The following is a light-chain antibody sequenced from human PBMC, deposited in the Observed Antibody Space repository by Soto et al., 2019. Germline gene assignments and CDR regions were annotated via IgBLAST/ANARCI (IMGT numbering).Light chain of an antibody. J-gene: IGKJ5*01. CDR2: GAS. V-gene: IGKV3-20*01. CDR3: QQYGGSPIT. Sequence: EIVLTQSPGTLSLSPGERATLSCRASQSVSSSSLAWYQQKPGQAPRLLIYGASNRATGIPDRFSDSGSGTDFTLTISRLEPEDFAVYYCQQYGGSPITFGQGTRLEIK. CDR1: QSVSSSS.